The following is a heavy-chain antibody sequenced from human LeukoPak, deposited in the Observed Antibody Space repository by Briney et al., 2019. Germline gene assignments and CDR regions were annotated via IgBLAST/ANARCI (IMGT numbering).Heavy chain of an antibody. CDR1: GGSMSSNSYY. Sequence: SETLSLTCTVSGGSMSSNSYYWSWIRQPPGKGLEWIGYIYYSGSTNYNPSLKSRVTISVDTSKNQFSLKLSSVTAADTAVYYCARDTRRYFDWLTDYYYYMDVWGKGTTVTISS. V-gene: IGHV4-61*01. D-gene: IGHD3-9*01. J-gene: IGHJ6*03. CDR3: ARDTRRYFDWLTDYYYYMDV. CDR2: IYYSGST.